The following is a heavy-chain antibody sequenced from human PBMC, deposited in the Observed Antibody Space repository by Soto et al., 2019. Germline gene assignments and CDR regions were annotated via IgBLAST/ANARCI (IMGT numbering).Heavy chain of an antibody. D-gene: IGHD3-9*01. CDR3: ARDSDYDILTGPFDY. CDR1: GYSISSGYY. V-gene: IGHV4-38-2*02. CDR2: IYHSGST. Sequence: SETLSLTCAVSGYSISSGYYWGWIRQPPGKGLEWIGSIYHSGSTYYNPSLKSRVTISVDTSKNQFSLKLSSVTAADTAVYYCARDSDYDILTGPFDYWGQGTLVTVAS. J-gene: IGHJ4*02.